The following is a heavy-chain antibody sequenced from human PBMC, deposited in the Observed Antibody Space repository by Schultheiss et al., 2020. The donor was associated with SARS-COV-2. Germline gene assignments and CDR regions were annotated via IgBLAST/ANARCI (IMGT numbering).Heavy chain of an antibody. Sequence: GGSLRLSCAASGFTFSSYGMHWVRQAPGKGLEWVSAISGSGGSTYYADSVKGRFTISRDNAKNTLYLQMNSLRAEDTAVYYCARGGQGPNPDGYWGQGTLVTVSS. CDR3: ARGGQGPNPDGY. CDR1: GFTFSSYG. CDR2: ISGSGGST. V-gene: IGHV3-23*01. J-gene: IGHJ4*02.